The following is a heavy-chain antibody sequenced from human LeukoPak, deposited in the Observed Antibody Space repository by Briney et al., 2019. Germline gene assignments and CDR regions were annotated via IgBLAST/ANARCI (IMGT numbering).Heavy chain of an antibody. CDR2: LSGSGGGT. D-gene: IGHD3-10*01. J-gene: IGHJ4*02. CDR3: AKRGVVIRVFLVGFHKEAYYFDS. Sequence: GGSLRLSCAVSGITLSNYGMSWVRQASGKGLEWVAGLSGSGGGTNYADSVQGRFTISRDNPKNTLYLQMNSLRAEDTAVYFCAKRGVVIRVFLVGFHKEAYYFDSWGQGALVTVSS. V-gene: IGHV3-23*01. CDR1: GITLSNYG.